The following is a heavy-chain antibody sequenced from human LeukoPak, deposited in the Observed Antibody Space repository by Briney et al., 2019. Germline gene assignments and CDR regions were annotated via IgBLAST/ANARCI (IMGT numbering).Heavy chain of an antibody. J-gene: IGHJ4*02. D-gene: IGHD5-18*01. V-gene: IGHV3-21*01. Sequence: GGSLRLSCAASGFTFSSYNMNWVRQAPGKGLEWVSSITSSSSSIYYADSVKGRFTISRDNAKNSLYLQMNSLRAEDTAVYYCADTKQFEYWGQGTLVTVSS. CDR3: ADTKQFEY. CDR2: ITSSSSSI. CDR1: GFTFSSYN.